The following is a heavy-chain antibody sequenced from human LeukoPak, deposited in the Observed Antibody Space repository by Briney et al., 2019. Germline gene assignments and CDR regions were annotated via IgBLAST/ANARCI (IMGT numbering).Heavy chain of an antibody. D-gene: IGHD2-2*01. Sequence: AGGSLRLSCAASGFTFSTYSMNWVRQAPGKGLEWVSYISSSGSPIYYTDSEKGRFTISRDNAKNTLYLQMNSLRAEDTAVYYCARDRTADAFDIWGQGTMVTVSS. CDR1: GFTFSTYS. V-gene: IGHV3-48*04. CDR3: ARDRTADAFDI. J-gene: IGHJ3*02. CDR2: ISSSGSPI.